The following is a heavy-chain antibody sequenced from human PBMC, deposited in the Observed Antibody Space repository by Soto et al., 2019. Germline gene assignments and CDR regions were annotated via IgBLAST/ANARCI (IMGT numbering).Heavy chain of an antibody. CDR2: IYYSGST. CDR3: ARVRGYSYGYDNWFDP. CDR1: GGSVSSGSYY. D-gene: IGHD5-18*01. J-gene: IGHJ5*02. Sequence: PSETLSLTCTVSGGSVSSGSYYWSWIRQPPGKGLEWIGYIYYSGSTNYNPSLKSRVTISVDTSKNQFSLKLSSVTAADTAVYYCARVRGYSYGYDNWFDPWGPGTLVTVSS. V-gene: IGHV4-61*01.